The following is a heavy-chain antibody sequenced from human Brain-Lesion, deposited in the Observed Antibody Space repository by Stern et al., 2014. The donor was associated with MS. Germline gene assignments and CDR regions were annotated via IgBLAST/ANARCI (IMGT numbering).Heavy chain of an antibody. CDR1: GFIFSASG. CDR2: IRGKGNNYAT. V-gene: IGHV3-73*01. Sequence: VQLVESGGGLVQPGGSLKLSCAASGFIFSASGIHWVRQASGTGLEWVGRIRGKGNNYATDYAASVKGRFTISRDDSRNTAYLQMSSLMTEDTAIYYCTRQGPAPVDDFDYWGQGTLVTVSS. CDR3: TRQGPAPVDDFDY. J-gene: IGHJ4*02.